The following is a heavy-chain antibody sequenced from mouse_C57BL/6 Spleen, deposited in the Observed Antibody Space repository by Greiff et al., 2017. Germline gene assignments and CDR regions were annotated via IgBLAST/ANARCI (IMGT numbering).Heavy chain of an antibody. Sequence: QVQLKESGAELARPGASVKMSCKASGYTFTSYTMHWVKQRPGQGLEWIGYINPSSGYTKYNQKFKDKATLTADKSSSTAYMQLSSLTAEDSAVYYCARDYSNWFAYWGQGTLVTVSA. V-gene: IGHV1-4*01. D-gene: IGHD2-5*01. CDR1: GYTFTSYT. J-gene: IGHJ3*01. CDR3: ARDYSNWFAY. CDR2: INPSSGYT.